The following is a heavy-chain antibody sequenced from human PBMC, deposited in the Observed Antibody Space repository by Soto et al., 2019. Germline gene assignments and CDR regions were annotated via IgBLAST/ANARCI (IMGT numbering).Heavy chain of an antibody. V-gene: IGHV4-34*01. J-gene: IGHJ6*02. CDR2: INHSGST. CDR1: GGSFSGYY. Sequence: LSLTCAVYGGSFSGYYWSWIRQPPGKGLGWIGEINHSGSTNYNPSLKSRVTISVDTSKNQFSLKLSSVTAADTAVYYCARGSDFWSGYYGYYYYCMDVWGQGTTVTVSS. D-gene: IGHD3-3*01. CDR3: ARGSDFWSGYYGYYYYCMDV.